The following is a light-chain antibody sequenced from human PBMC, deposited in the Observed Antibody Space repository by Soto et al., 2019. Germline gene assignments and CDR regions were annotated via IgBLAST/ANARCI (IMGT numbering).Light chain of an antibody. J-gene: IGKJ1*01. CDR2: DPS. Sequence: IYMRHSPSILSSSVLYRFTFTCLASHSLNRCLSFYQQKPGKAPKLLIYDPSSLQSGVPSSFSGSGSATEFALPIRSLQPHDFATYYCQQYNTYSRTFGPGTKV. V-gene: IGKV1-5*01. CDR3: QQYNTYSRT. CDR1: HSLNRC.